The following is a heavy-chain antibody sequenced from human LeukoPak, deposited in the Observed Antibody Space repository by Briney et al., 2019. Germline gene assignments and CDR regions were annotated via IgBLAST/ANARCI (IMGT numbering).Heavy chain of an antibody. V-gene: IGHV3-30*02. Sequence: GGSLRLSCAASGFTFSNYAMHWVRQAPGKGLEWVAFIPYDRSDTYYADSVKGRFTISRDNSKNTLYLQMNSLRPEDSAIYYCAKDRSWSWDSWGQGTLVTVSS. D-gene: IGHD6-13*01. CDR2: IPYDRSDT. CDR3: AKDRSWSWDS. J-gene: IGHJ4*02. CDR1: GFTFSNYA.